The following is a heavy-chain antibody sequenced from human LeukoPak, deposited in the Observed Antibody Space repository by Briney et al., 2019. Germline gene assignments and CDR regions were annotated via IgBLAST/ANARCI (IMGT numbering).Heavy chain of an antibody. V-gene: IGHV1-69*10. J-gene: IGHJ5*02. CDR1: GGTFSNYA. Sequence: SVKVSCKASGGTFSNYAISWVRQAPGQGLEWMGGIIPMFGVANYAQKFQGRVTITADKSTSIAYMELSSLRAEDTAVYYCARPGIAAAGTWWFDPWGQGTLVTVSS. CDR2: IIPMFGVA. CDR3: ARPGIAAAGTWWFDP. D-gene: IGHD6-13*01.